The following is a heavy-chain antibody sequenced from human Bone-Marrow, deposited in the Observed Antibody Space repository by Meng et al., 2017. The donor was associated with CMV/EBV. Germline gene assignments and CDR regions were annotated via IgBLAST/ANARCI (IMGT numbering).Heavy chain of an antibody. J-gene: IGHJ6*02. CDR2: INPSGGST. CDR1: GYTFTSYY. Sequence: ASVKVSCKASGYTFTSYYMHWVRQAPGQGLEWMGIINPSGGSTSYAQKFQGRVTMTRDTSTSTVYMELSKLRSEDTAVYYCARGYVDYGGNGGMDVWGQGTTVTFSS. D-gene: IGHD4-23*01. V-gene: IGHV1-46*01. CDR3: ARGYVDYGGNGGMDV.